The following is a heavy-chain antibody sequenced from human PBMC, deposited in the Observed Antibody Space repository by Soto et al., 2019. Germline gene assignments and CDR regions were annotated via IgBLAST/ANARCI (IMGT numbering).Heavy chain of an antibody. J-gene: IGHJ3*02. D-gene: IGHD3-22*01. V-gene: IGHV1-69*01. CDR3: ARDSRGYYDSRGDAFDI. CDR2: IIPIFGTA. Sequence: QVQLVQSGAEVKKPGSSVKVSCKASGGTFSSYAISWVRQAPGQGLEWMGGIIPIFGTANYAQKFQGRVTITADEPTSTAYMELSSLRSEDTDVYYCARDSRGYYDSRGDAFDIWGQGTMVTVSS. CDR1: GGTFSSYA.